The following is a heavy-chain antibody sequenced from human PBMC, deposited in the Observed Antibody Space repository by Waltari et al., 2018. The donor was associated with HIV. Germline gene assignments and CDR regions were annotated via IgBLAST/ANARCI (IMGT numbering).Heavy chain of an antibody. CDR2: INPNSGGT. Sequence: QVQLVQSGAEVKKPGASVKVSCKASGYTFTGYYMPWVRQAPGQGLEWRGWINPNSGGTNYAQKFQGRVTMTRDTSISTAYMELSRLRSDDTAVYYCARGQAGIAAHYYYYGMDVWGQGTTVTVSS. V-gene: IGHV1-2*02. CDR1: GYTFTGYY. CDR3: ARGQAGIAAHYYYYGMDV. J-gene: IGHJ6*02. D-gene: IGHD6-13*01.